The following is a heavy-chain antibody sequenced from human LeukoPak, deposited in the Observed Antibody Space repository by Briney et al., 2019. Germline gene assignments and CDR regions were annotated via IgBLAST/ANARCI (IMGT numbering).Heavy chain of an antibody. V-gene: IGHV4-61*02. Sequence: PSETLSLTCTVSGGSISSNSYYWSWIRQPAGKGLEWIGRIYTSGSTNYNPSLKSRVTISVDTSKNQFSLKLSSVTAADTAVYYCAAGSGYFVVWGQGTLVTVSS. CDR1: GGSISSNSYY. J-gene: IGHJ4*02. D-gene: IGHD3-22*01. CDR2: IYTSGST. CDR3: AAGSGYFVV.